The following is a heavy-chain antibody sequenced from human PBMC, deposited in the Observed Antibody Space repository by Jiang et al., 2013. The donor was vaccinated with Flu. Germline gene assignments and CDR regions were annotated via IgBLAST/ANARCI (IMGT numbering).Heavy chain of an antibody. D-gene: IGHD3-22*01. J-gene: IGHJ3*02. CDR2: ISSSGSTI. CDR1: GFTFSSYE. Sequence: QLLESGGGLVQPGGSLRLSCAASGFTFSSYEMNWVRQAPGKGLEWVSYISSSGSTIYYADSVKGRFTISRDNAKNSLYLQMNSLRAEDTAVYYCARARVIVDDAFDIWGQGTMVTVSS. CDR3: ARARVIVDDAFDI. V-gene: IGHV3-48*03.